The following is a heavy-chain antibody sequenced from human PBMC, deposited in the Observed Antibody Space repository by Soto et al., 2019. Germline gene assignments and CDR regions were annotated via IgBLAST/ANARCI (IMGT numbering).Heavy chain of an antibody. CDR3: ARDTEGYCSGGSCYYGEFDP. CDR2: INPSGGST. CDR1: GYTFTSYY. V-gene: IGHV1-46*01. D-gene: IGHD2-15*01. Sequence: ASVKVSCKASGYTFTSYYMHWVRQAPGHGLEWMGIINPSGGSTSYAQKFQGRVTMTRDTSTSTVYMELSSLRSEDTAVYYCARDTEGYCSGGSCYYGEFDPWGQGTLVTVSS. J-gene: IGHJ5*02.